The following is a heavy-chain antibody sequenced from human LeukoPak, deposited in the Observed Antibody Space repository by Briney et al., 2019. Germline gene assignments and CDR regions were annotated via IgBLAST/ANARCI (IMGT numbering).Heavy chain of an antibody. Sequence: GGSLRLSCAASGFSFGSHPMNWVRQAPGKGLEWVSGITGSGDYTYYIYSVQGRFNISRDNSKNMLFLQMSSLIAEETAVYYCARGVMAARLYYFDYWGRGILVTVSS. CDR2: ITGSGDYT. J-gene: IGHJ4*02. D-gene: IGHD2-21*01. CDR3: ARGVMAARLYYFDY. V-gene: IGHV3-23*01. CDR1: GFSFGSHP.